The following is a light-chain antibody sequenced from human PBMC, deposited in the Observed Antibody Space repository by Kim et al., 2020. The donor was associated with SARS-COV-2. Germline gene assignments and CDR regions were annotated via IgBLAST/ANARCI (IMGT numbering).Light chain of an antibody. V-gene: IGKV3D-15*01. J-gene: IGKJ1*01. CDR3: QHYYNWPRT. CDR2: GAS. CDR1: QYISSS. Sequence: VSPEERATLSCRASQYISSSLAWYQQKPGQPPRLLIHGASTRATGIPARFSGSGSGTDFTLTISSLQFEDFAVYYCQHYYNWPRTFGQGTKVDIK.